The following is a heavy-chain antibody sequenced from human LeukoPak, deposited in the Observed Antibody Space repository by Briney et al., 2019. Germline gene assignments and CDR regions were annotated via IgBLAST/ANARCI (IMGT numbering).Heavy chain of an antibody. CDR3: VRGWWGTDYGWTNWFDP. J-gene: IGHJ5*02. V-gene: IGHV1-46*01. Sequence: ASVKVSCKASGYTFTSYYMNWVRQAPGQGLEWMGETNLSDGSTDFAQNFQGRVTMTRDTSTSTVYMELSSLRFEDTAVYYCVRGWWGTDYGWTNWFDPWGQGTLVTVSS. D-gene: IGHD4-17*01. CDR2: TNLSDGST. CDR1: GYTFTSYY.